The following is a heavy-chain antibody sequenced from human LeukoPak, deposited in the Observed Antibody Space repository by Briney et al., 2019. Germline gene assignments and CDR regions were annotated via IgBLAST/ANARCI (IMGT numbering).Heavy chain of an antibody. Sequence: PSETLSLTCTVSGGSISSGDYYWSWIRQPPGKGLEWIGYIYYSGSTYYNPSLKSRVTISVDTSKNQFSLKLSSVTAADTAVYYCARDKYCYGSGSLDYWGQGTLVTVSS. V-gene: IGHV4-30-4*01. CDR1: GGSISSGDYY. CDR3: ARDKYCYGSGSLDY. CDR2: IYYSGST. D-gene: IGHD3-10*01. J-gene: IGHJ4*02.